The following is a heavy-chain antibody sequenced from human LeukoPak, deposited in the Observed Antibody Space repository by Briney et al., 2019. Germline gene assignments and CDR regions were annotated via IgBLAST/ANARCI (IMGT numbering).Heavy chain of an antibody. CDR2: IYWDDDK. J-gene: IGHJ4*02. CDR3: AHLNQWLAPFDY. CDR1: GFSLSTSGVG. D-gene: IGHD6-19*01. Sequence: TLSLTCNVSGFSLSTSGVGVGWIRQPPGKALEWLALIYWDDDKRYSPSLKSRLTITKDTSKNQVVLTMTNMDPVDTATYYCAHLNQWLAPFDYWGQGTLVTVSS. V-gene: IGHV2-5*02.